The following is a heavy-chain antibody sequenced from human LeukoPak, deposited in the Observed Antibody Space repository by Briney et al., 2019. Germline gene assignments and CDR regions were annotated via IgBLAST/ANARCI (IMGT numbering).Heavy chain of an antibody. CDR2: ISASGGST. V-gene: IGHV3-23*01. CDR1: GFTFSSYA. D-gene: IGHD2-15*01. CDR3: AKSPLVYCTSSSCHLYFDS. Sequence: GGSLRLSCAASGFTFSSYAMSWVRQAPGKGLEWVSAISASGGSTYYADSVKGRFTISRDKSHSTLYLQMNSLRVEDTAVYYCAKSPLVYCTSSSCHLYFDSWGQGTLVTVSS. J-gene: IGHJ4*02.